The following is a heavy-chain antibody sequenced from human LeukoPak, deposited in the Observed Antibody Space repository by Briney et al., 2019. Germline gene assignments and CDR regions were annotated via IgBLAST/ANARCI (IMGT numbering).Heavy chain of an antibody. Sequence: GGSLRLSCAASGFTFSRYEMNWVRQAPGKGLEWVSYISSSDSSIYYADSVKGRLTISRDNAKNSLYLQMNSLRAEDTAVYYCARQQPRVQLDYWGQGTLVTVSS. CDR1: GFTFSRYE. CDR3: ARQQPRVQLDY. V-gene: IGHV3-48*03. D-gene: IGHD1-1*01. CDR2: ISSSDSSI. J-gene: IGHJ4*02.